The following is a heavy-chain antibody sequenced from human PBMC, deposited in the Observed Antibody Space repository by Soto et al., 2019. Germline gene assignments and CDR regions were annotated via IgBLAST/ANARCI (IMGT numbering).Heavy chain of an antibody. Sequence: PGGSLRLSCAASGFTFSSYSMNWVRQAPGKGLEWVSYISSSSSTIYYADSVKGRFTISRDNSKNTLYLQMNSLRAEDTAVYYYAKDGGQISWFGRTYYFDYWGQGTLVTVSS. CDR1: GFTFSSYS. V-gene: IGHV3-48*01. D-gene: IGHD3-10*01. CDR2: ISSSSSTI. CDR3: AKDGGQISWFGRTYYFDY. J-gene: IGHJ4*02.